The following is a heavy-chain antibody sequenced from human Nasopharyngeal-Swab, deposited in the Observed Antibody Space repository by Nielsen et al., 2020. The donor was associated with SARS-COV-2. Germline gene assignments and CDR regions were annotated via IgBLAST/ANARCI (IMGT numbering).Heavy chain of an antibody. CDR2: VKQDGSEI. CDR1: GFSFNSHW. V-gene: IGHV3-7*01. CDR3: ARVNGEWHYDS. J-gene: IGHJ5*01. D-gene: IGHD7-27*01. Sequence: GGSLRLSCGASGFSFNSHWMSWVRQATGKGLEWVASVKQDGSEIYYADSVKGRFTISRDNIENSMSLQIKYLGVDDTAVYYCARVNGEWHYDSCGQGTLVTVSS.